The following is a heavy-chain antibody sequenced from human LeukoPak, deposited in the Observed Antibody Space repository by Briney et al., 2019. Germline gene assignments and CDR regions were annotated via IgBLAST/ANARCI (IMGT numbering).Heavy chain of an antibody. CDR1: GGSISSSDYY. D-gene: IGHD6-13*01. Sequence: SETLSLTCTVSGGSISSSDYYWSWIRQPPGKGLVWIGYIYNNGRTYYNPSLKSRVTISVDTSKNLFSLKVSSVTAADAAVYYCARGRSSSWSSFDYWGQGTLVTVSS. V-gene: IGHV4-30-4*01. J-gene: IGHJ4*02. CDR3: ARGRSSSWSSFDY. CDR2: IYNNGRT.